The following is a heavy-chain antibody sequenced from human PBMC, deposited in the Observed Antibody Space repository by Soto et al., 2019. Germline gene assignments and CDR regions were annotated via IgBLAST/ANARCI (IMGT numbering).Heavy chain of an antibody. J-gene: IGHJ4*02. CDR2: LDSSGST. CDR3: ASRYLY. CDR1: DDSVSNGDYY. V-gene: IGHV4-30-4*01. D-gene: IGHD3-16*02. Sequence: SETLALTWTFTDDSVSNGDYYWSWIRQPPGRGREWIGYLDSSGSTYYHPSLKSRLTMSVDMSKNQFSLRLTSVTAAHTAVYYCASRYLYWGQGLLVTVS.